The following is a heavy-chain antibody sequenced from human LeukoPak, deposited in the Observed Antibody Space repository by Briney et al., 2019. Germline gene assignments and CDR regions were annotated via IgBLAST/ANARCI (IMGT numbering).Heavy chain of an antibody. CDR2: INSDGSNR. D-gene: IGHD5-24*01. V-gene: IGHV3-74*01. CDR1: GFTFTSSW. J-gene: IGHJ4*02. CDR3: ARPQDGYNGFDC. Sequence: GGSLRLSCAASGFTFTSSWMHWVRQTPGKGLVWVSRINSDGSNRNYADSVKGRFTISRDNAKNALYLQMDSPRAEDAAVYYCARPQDGYNGFDCWGQGTLVTVSS.